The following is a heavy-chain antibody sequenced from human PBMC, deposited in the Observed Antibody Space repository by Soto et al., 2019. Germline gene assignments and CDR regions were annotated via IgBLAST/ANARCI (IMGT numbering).Heavy chain of an antibody. Sequence: QVHLQESGPGLLKPSETLSLTCTVTRGSVSSQTHFWTWIRQPPGKGLEWIGYKYYSGISNYNPSLQSRVTISVDTSKNQFSLRLTSVAAADTGVYFCVREDMSGTYYFDAWGQGALVTVSS. CDR1: RGSVSSQTHF. CDR2: KYYSGIS. J-gene: IGHJ4*02. V-gene: IGHV4-61*01. CDR3: VREDMSGTYYFDA. D-gene: IGHD1-26*01.